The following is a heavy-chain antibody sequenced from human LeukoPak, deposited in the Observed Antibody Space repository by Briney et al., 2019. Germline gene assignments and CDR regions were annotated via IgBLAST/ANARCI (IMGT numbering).Heavy chain of an antibody. J-gene: IGHJ5*02. CDR2: IYYSGST. Sequence: SETLSLTCTVSGGSISSYYWSWIRQPPGKGLEWIGYIYYSGSTTYNPSLKSRVTISVETCKNQFSLKLSSVTAADTAVYSCVRGNGWVCSSTSCYNWFDPWGQGTLVTVSS. V-gene: IGHV4-59*01. CDR1: GGSISSYY. D-gene: IGHD2-2*01. CDR3: VRGNGWVCSSTSCYNWFDP.